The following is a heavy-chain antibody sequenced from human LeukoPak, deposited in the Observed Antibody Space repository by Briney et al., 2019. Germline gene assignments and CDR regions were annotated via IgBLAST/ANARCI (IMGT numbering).Heavy chain of an antibody. V-gene: IGHV4-34*01. CDR3: ARGEGGASIF. CDR1: GGSFSGYY. J-gene: IGHJ4*02. CDR2: INHSGST. Sequence: KASETLSLTCAVYGGSFSGYYWSWIRQPPGKGLEWIEEINHSGSTSYNPSLKSRVTMSVDTSKNQFSLKLSSVTAADTAVYYCARGEGGASIFWGQGTLVTVSS. D-gene: IGHD1-26*01.